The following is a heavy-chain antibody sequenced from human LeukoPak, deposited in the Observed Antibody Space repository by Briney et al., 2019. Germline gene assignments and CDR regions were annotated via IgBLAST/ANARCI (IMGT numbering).Heavy chain of an antibody. V-gene: IGHV3-33*01. J-gene: IGHJ6*02. D-gene: IGHD1-1*01. Sequence: PGGSLRLSCAASGFIFRSSGMHWVRQAPGKGLEWVAVVWYDGSNKYYGDSVKGRFTISRDNSKNTLYLQMNSLRAEDTAAYYCARDSGTTFNHYYAMDVWGQGTTVTVSS. CDR3: ARDSGTTFNHYYAMDV. CDR1: GFIFRSSG. CDR2: VWYDGSNK.